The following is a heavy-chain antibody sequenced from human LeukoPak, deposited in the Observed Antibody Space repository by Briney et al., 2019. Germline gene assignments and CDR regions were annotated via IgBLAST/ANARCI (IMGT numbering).Heavy chain of an antibody. CDR1: GFTFSSYA. D-gene: IGHD6-19*01. V-gene: IGHV3-23*01. CDR3: TTGSGYSTDWYDF. Sequence: GGSLRLSCAASGFTFSSYAISWVRQAPGKGLEWVSAVSGRGDSTYYADSVKGRFTISRDNSKNTLYLQMNSLRAEDTAVYYCTTGSGYSTDWYDFWGQGTLVTVSS. J-gene: IGHJ4*02. CDR2: VSGRGDST.